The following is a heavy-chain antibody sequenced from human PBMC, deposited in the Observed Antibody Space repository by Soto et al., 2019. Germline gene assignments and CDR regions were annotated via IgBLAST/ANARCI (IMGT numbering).Heavy chain of an antibody. V-gene: IGHV4-59*01. CDR1: GGSISSYY. CDR3: ARQGVCSSTSCYAPVDY. J-gene: IGHJ4*02. D-gene: IGHD2-2*01. Sequence: SETLSLTCTVSGGSISSYYWSWIRQPPGKGLEWIGYIYYSGSTNYNPSLKSRVTISVDTSKNQFSLKLSSVTAADTAVYYCARQGVCSSTSCYAPVDYWGQGTLVTVSS. CDR2: IYYSGST.